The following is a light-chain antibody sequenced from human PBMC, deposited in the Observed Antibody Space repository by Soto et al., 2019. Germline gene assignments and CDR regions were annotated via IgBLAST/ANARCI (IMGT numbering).Light chain of an antibody. CDR2: GAS. J-gene: IGKJ4*01. Sequence: EIVLTQSPGTLSLSPGERATLSCRASQSVSSSYLAWYQRKPGQAPRLLIYGASSRATGIPDRFSGSGSGTDFTLTISRLEPEDFAVYYCQQYGSSPQTFGGGTKVDI. CDR1: QSVSSSY. CDR3: QQYGSSPQT. V-gene: IGKV3-20*01.